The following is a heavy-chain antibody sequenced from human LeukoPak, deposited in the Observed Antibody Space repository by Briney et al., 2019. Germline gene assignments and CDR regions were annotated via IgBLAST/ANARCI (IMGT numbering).Heavy chain of an antibody. D-gene: IGHD3-22*01. CDR3: ARLALYYDSSGYESVYFDY. J-gene: IGHJ4*02. CDR1: GYTFTGYY. CDR2: INPNSGGT. V-gene: IGHV1-2*02. Sequence: ASVKVSCKASGYTFTGYYMHWVRQAPGQGLEWMGWINPNSGGTNYAQKFQGRVTMTRDTSISTAYMELSRLRSDDTAVYYCARLALYYDSSGYESVYFDYWGQGTLVTVSS.